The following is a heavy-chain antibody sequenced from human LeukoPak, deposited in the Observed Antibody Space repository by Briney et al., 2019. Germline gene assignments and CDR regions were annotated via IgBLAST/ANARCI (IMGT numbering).Heavy chain of an antibody. V-gene: IGHV3-7*01. CDR2: TSHDGREK. Sequence: GGSLRLSCAASGFTFSAYGMNWVRQAPGKGLEWVAITSHDGREKYYVDSVKGRFTISRDNAKNSLYLQMNSLRAEDTAVYYCARDYRWPTYSSSWYYYYYGMDVWGQGTTVTVSS. J-gene: IGHJ6*02. CDR1: GFTFSAYG. CDR3: ARDYRWPTYSSSWYYYYYGMDV. D-gene: IGHD6-13*01.